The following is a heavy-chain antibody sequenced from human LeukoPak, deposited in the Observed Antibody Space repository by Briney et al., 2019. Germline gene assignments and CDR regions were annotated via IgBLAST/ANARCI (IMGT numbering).Heavy chain of an antibody. D-gene: IGHD3-10*01. CDR2: ISGRGSST. CDR1: GFTFSSYA. V-gene: IGHV3-23*01. Sequence: GGSLRLSCAASGFTFSSYAINWVRQAPGKGLDWVSTISGRGSSTYYADSVKGRFTISRDNSKNTLYLQMNSLRAEDTAIYYCAKDDAWLRFGEWSQGTLVTVSS. J-gene: IGHJ4*02. CDR3: AKDDAWLRFGE.